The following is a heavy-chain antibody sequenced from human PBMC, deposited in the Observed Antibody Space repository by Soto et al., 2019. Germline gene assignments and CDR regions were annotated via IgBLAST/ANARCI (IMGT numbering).Heavy chain of an antibody. J-gene: IGHJ3*02. CDR2: IYYRGST. CDR3: SRYIIYGDTNDAFVI. V-gene: IGHV4-59*01. D-gene: IGHD4-17*01. Sequence: PSETLSLTCTVSGGSISSYYWSWIRQPPGKELEWIGYIYYRGSTNYNPSLKSRVTISVDTSKNQFSLKLSSVTAAYTAVYYCSRYIIYGDTNDAFVIWGQGTMATVSS. CDR1: GGSISSYY.